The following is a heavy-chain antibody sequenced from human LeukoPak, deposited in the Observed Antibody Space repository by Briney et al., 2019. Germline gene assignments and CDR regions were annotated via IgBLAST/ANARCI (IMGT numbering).Heavy chain of an antibody. CDR1: GYSFTKYA. J-gene: IGHJ6*02. Sequence: ASVKVSCKASGYSFTKYAIHWVRQAPGPRLEWVGWINTATDNTKYSQKFQGRVTITKDTSASTAYMELSSLRSEDTAVYYCARDRVGYNYYYGMDVWGQGTTVTVSS. CDR2: INTATDNT. D-gene: IGHD2-15*01. CDR3: ARDRVGYNYYYGMDV. V-gene: IGHV1-3*04.